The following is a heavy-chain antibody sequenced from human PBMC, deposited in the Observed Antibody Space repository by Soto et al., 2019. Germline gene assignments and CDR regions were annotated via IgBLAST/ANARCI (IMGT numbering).Heavy chain of an antibody. J-gene: IGHJ3*02. CDR2: IIPIFGTA. CDR3: ATGQYYYDSSGYHSDAFDI. D-gene: IGHD3-22*01. CDR1: GGTFSSYA. Sequence: GASVKVSCKASGGTFSSYAISWVRQAPGQGLEWMGGIIPIFGTANYAQKFQGRVTITADESTSTAYMELSSLRSEDTAVYYCATGQYYYDSSGYHSDAFDIWGPGTMVTVSS. V-gene: IGHV1-69*13.